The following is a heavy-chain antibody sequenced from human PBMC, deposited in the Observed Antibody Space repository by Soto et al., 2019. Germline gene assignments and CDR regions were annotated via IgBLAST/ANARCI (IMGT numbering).Heavy chain of an antibody. D-gene: IGHD6-6*01. CDR1: GFSLTTTGVG. CDR3: ALGIAARPFDS. V-gene: IGHV2-5*02. J-gene: IGHJ4*02. Sequence: QISLKESGPALVKPTQTLTLTCSFSGFSLTTTGVGVGWIRQPPGKALEWLALIYWDDDERYNPSLKNRLTITKDTSKNLVVLTMINVDPVDTATYYCALGIAARPFDSWGQGTLVTVSS. CDR2: IYWDDDE.